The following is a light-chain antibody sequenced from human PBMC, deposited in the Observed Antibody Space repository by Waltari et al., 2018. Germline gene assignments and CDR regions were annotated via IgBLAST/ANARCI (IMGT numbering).Light chain of an antibody. Sequence: QSALTQPASVSGSPGQSVTISCTGSSNDIGANEYACWYQQHPGRAPRLLIYDVRRRSSGVPVRFSCSKAGNAASLTISGLQTDDEADYPCTAYRSGGTLVFGGGTKLTVL. CDR1: SNDIGANEY. CDR2: DVR. V-gene: IGLV2-14*03. J-gene: IGLJ3*02. CDR3: TAYRSGGTLV.